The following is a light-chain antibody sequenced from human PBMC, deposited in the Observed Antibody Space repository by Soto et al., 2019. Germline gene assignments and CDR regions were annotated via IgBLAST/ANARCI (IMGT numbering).Light chain of an antibody. J-gene: IGLJ3*02. CDR2: DDS. CDR3: AAWDDSLNGWV. CDR1: DIGAKS. Sequence: SYELTQPPSVSVAPGQTARITCGGNDIGAKSVHWYQQKPGQAPVRVVHDDSDRPSGIPERFSGSNSGNTASLAISGLQSEDEADYYCAAWDDSLNGWVFGGGTKLTVL. V-gene: IGLV3-21*02.